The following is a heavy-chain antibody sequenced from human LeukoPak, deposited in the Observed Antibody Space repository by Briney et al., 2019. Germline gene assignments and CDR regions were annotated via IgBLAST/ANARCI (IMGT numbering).Heavy chain of an antibody. D-gene: IGHD2-2*01. CDR3: ARGSGDIVVVPAAIPPDY. CDR2: ISAYNGNT. V-gene: IGHV1-18*01. J-gene: IGHJ4*02. Sequence: GASVKVSCKASGYTFTSYGISWVRQAPGQGLEWMGWISAYNGNTNYAQKLQGRVTMTTDTSTSTAYMELRSLRSDDTAVYYCARGSGDIVVVPAAIPPDYWGQGTLVTVSS. CDR1: GYTFTSYG.